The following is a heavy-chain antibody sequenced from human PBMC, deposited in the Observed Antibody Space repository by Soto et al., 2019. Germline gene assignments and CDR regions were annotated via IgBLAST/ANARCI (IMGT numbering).Heavy chain of an antibody. V-gene: IGHV1-8*01. D-gene: IGHD3-16*01. CDR2: MNPNSANT. CDR1: GYTFTSYD. J-gene: IGHJ6*02. CDR3: ASEGVRGMDV. Sequence: QVQLVQSGAEVKKPGASVKVSCKASGYTFTSYDINWVRQATGQGLEWMGWMNPNSANTGYAQKFQGRVTMTRNTSILTAYLEMRSLSSEHTAVYYCASEGVRGMDVWGQGTTVTVSS.